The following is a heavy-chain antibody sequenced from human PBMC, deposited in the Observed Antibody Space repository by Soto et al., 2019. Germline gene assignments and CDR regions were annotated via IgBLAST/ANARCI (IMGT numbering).Heavy chain of an antibody. D-gene: IGHD3-22*01. CDR2: ISAYNGNT. CDR1: GYTFTSYG. CDR3: ARELDLYYYDSSGQTGDNWFDP. Sequence: GASVKVSCKASGYTFTSYGISWVRQAPGQGLEWMGWISAYNGNTNYAQKLQGRVTMTTDTSTSTAYMELRSLRSDDTAVYYCARELDLYYYDSSGQTGDNWFDPWGQGTLVTVSS. J-gene: IGHJ5*02. V-gene: IGHV1-18*01.